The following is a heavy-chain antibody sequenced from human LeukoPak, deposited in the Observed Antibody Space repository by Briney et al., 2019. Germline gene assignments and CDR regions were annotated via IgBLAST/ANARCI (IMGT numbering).Heavy chain of an antibody. CDR2: ISGSGGST. CDR3: ARDLARPSTIFGVVRGG. Sequence: GGSLRLSCAASGFTFSGYVMTWVRQPPGKGLQWVADISGSGGSTYYADSVKGRFSISRDNSKNTLYLQLDSLRAEDTAVYYCARDLARPSTIFGVVRGGWGQGTLVTVSS. D-gene: IGHD3-3*01. J-gene: IGHJ4*02. CDR1: GFTFSGYV. V-gene: IGHV3-23*01.